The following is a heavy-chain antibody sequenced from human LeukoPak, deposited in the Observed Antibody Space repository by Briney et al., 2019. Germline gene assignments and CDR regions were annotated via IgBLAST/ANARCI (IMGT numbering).Heavy chain of an antibody. CDR3: AREYCSGGSCYPGVFDY. CDR1: GYTFTSYD. V-gene: IGHV1-8*01. J-gene: IGHJ4*02. D-gene: IGHD2-15*01. CDR2: MNTNSGNT. Sequence: ASVKVSCKASGYTFTSYDINWVRQATGQGLEWMGWMNTNSGNTGYAQKFQGRVTMTRNTSISTAYMELSSLRSEDTAVYYCAREYCSGGSCYPGVFDYWGQGTLVTVSS.